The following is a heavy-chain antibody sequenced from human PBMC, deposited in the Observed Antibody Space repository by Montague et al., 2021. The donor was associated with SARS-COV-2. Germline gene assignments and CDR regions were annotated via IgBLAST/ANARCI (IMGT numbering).Heavy chain of an antibody. J-gene: IGHJ5*02. CDR3: ARGLLTINMIVVVMAGASYWLDP. Sequence: SETLSLTCAVYGGSFSGYYWSWIRQPPGKGLEWIGEINQSESPNYNPSLKSRVTISLDTSKNQISLRLTSVTAADTAVYYCARGLLTINMIVVVMAGASYWLDPWGQGTLVTVSS. CDR1: GGSFSGYY. D-gene: IGHD3-22*01. V-gene: IGHV4-34*01. CDR2: INQSESP.